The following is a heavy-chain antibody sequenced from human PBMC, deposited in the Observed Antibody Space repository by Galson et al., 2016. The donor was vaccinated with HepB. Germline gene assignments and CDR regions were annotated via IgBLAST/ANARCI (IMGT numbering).Heavy chain of an antibody. CDR1: GFTFSTYW. V-gene: IGHV3-7*01. CDR2: IKQDGSEK. Sequence: SLRLSCAASGFTFSTYWMSWVRQAPGTGLEWVANIKQDGSEKYYVDSVKGRFTTSRDNAKNSLYLQMNSLRAEDTAVYYCARVNGGWYGFDYWGQGALVTVSS. J-gene: IGHJ4*02. D-gene: IGHD6-19*01. CDR3: ARVNGGWYGFDY.